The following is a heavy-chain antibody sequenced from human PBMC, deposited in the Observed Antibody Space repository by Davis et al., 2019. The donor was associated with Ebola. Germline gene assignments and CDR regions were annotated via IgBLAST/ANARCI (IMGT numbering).Heavy chain of an antibody. J-gene: IGHJ3*02. Sequence: SETLSLTCAVYGGSFSGYYWSWIRQPPGKGLEWIGEINHSGSTNYNPSLKSRVTISVDTSKNQFSLKLSSVTAADTAVYYCARQEYYDSSGYYRHQDAFDIWGQGTMATVSS. D-gene: IGHD3-22*01. CDR3: ARQEYYDSSGYYRHQDAFDI. CDR2: INHSGST. CDR1: GGSFSGYY. V-gene: IGHV4-34*01.